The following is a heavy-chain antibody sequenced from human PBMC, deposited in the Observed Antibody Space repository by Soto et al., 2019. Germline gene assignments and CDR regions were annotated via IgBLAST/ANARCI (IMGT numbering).Heavy chain of an antibody. J-gene: IGHJ5*02. CDR2: INHFEST. V-gene: IGHV4-30-2*06. CDR3: VRVGSYDAVDP. D-gene: IGHD1-26*01. CDR1: GASISYGGFS. Sequence: NPSETLSLTCTVSGASISYGGFSWSWIRQSPGKGLEWIGYINHFESTYFHPSFKSRLSMSIDRSRNMFFLNFSSVTAGVMAVYYCVRVGSYDAVDPWGRG.